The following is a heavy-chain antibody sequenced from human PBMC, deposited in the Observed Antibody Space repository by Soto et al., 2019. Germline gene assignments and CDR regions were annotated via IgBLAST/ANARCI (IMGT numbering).Heavy chain of an antibody. V-gene: IGHV1-69*06. CDR1: GGTFSSYA. CDR2: INPIFGTP. J-gene: IGHJ4*02. CDR3: AREGRHFDY. Sequence: EASVKVSCKASGGTFSSYAISWVRQAPGQGLEWMGGINPIFGTPHYAQKYQGRVTITADTFTNTAYMELTRLTSDDTAVYFCAREGRHFDYWGQGTLVTAPQ.